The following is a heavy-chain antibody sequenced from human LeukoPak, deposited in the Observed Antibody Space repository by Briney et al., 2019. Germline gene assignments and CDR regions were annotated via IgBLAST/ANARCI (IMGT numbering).Heavy chain of an antibody. CDR3: ARDDCSGGSCYYSRRNWFDP. D-gene: IGHD2-15*01. V-gene: IGHV1-69*13. J-gene: IGHJ5*02. Sequence: GASVTVSCTASGGTFSSYAISWVRQAPGQGLEWMGGIIPIFGTANYAQKFQGGVTITADGATSTAYMELSSLRSEDTAVYYCARDDCSGGSCYYSRRNWFDPWGQGTLVTVSS. CDR1: GGTFSSYA. CDR2: IIPIFGTA.